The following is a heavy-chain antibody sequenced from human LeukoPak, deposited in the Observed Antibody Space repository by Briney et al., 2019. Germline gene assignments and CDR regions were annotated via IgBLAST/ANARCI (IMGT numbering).Heavy chain of an antibody. CDR3: ASHPYYFDY. CDR1: GFTFSSYS. J-gene: IGHJ4*02. V-gene: IGHV3-48*01. Sequence: GGSLRLSCAASGFTFSSYSMNWVRQAPGKGLEWVSDISSSSSTIYYADSVKGRFTISRDNAKNSLYLEMNSLRAEDTAVYYCASHPYYFDYWGQGTLVTVSS. CDR2: ISSSSSTI.